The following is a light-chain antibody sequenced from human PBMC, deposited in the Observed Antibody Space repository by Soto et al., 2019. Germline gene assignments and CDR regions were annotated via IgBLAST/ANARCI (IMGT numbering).Light chain of an antibody. CDR1: QTVSGD. CDR3: QQYNNWPIT. V-gene: IGKV3-15*01. J-gene: IGKJ5*01. Sequence: EIVVTQSPATLSVSPGERVTLSCRASQTVSGDLAWYHHKPGQAPRLLIYDASARALDTPARFAGSGSGTEFTLTISSLQSEDFAVYFCQQYNNWPITFGQGTRLEIK. CDR2: DAS.